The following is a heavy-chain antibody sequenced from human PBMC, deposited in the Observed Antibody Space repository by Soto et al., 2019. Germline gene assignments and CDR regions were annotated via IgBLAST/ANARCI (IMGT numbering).Heavy chain of an antibody. CDR3: ASEGGPDTPMIIDY. CDR2: IHPGDSET. J-gene: IGHJ4*02. V-gene: IGHV5-51*01. D-gene: IGHD5-18*01. Sequence: GESLKISCRASGYSFYTYWIGWVRQMSGKGLEWVGIIHPGDSETSYSRSFQGRGTISADRSIICAYLQWRSLKASDPAMYYCASEGGPDTPMIIDYWGQGTLVTVAS. CDR1: GYSFYTYW.